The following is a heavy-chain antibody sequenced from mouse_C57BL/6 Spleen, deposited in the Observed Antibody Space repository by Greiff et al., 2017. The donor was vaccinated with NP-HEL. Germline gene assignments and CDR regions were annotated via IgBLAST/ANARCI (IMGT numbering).Heavy chain of an antibody. Sequence: VQLQQSGAELVKPGASVKISCKASGYAFRSYWMTWVKQRPGKGLEWIGPIYPGAGDTNSNGKFKGKATLTADKSSSTAYMQLSSLTSEDSAVYFCARDNLLDGYFYFDVWGTGTTVTVSS. CDR2: IYPGAGDT. D-gene: IGHD2-3*01. CDR3: ARDNLLDGYFYFDV. CDR1: GYAFRSYW. J-gene: IGHJ1*03. V-gene: IGHV1-80*01.